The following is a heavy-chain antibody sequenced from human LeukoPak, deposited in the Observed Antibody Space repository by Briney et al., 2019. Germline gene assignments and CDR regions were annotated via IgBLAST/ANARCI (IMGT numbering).Heavy chain of an antibody. J-gene: IGHJ3*02. CDR2: IYSGGST. CDR3: ARDRGGSSGFLNAFDI. Sequence: PGGSLRLSCAASGFTVSSNYMSWVRQAPGKGLEWVSVIYSGGSTYYADSVKGRSTISRDNSKNTLYLQMNSLRAEDTAVYYCARDRGGSSGFLNAFDIWGQGTMVTVSS. V-gene: IGHV3-66*01. D-gene: IGHD6-13*01. CDR1: GFTVSSNY.